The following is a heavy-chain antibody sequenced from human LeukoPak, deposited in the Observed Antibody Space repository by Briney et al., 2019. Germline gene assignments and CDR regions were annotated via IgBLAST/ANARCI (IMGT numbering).Heavy chain of an antibody. Sequence: GGSLRLSCAASRFTFSSYGMSWVRQAPGKGLEWVSGIRSSGGSTYYADSVKGRFTISRDNSRNTLYLQKNSLRAEDTAVYYCARHLLWFGELSGGFDYWGQGTLVTVSS. D-gene: IGHD3-10*01. CDR1: RFTFSSYG. CDR2: IRSSGGST. J-gene: IGHJ4*02. CDR3: ARHLLWFGELSGGFDY. V-gene: IGHV3-23*01.